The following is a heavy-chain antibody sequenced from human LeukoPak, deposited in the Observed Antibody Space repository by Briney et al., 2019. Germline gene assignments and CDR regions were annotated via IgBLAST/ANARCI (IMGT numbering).Heavy chain of an antibody. Sequence: GASVKVSCKASGYTFTGYYMHWVRQAPGQGLEWMGWINPNSGGTNYAQKFQGRVTMTRDTSISTAYMELSRLRSDDTAVYYCARETSSSSWSLNAFDIWGQGTMVTVSS. V-gene: IGHV1-2*02. CDR3: ARETSSSSWSLNAFDI. J-gene: IGHJ3*02. D-gene: IGHD6-13*01. CDR2: INPNSGGT. CDR1: GYTFTGYY.